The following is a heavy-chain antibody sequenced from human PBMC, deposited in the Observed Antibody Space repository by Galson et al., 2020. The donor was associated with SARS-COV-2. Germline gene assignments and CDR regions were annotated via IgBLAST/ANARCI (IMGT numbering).Heavy chain of an antibody. CDR2: IKQDGSEK. V-gene: IGHV3-7*03. CDR3: ARSMSGDSGSYYFDAFDI. Sequence: GGSLRLSCAASGFTFSSYWMSWVRQAPGKGLEWVANIKQDGSEKYYVDSVKGRFTISRDNAKNSLYLQMNSLRAEDTAVYYCARSMSGDSGSYYFDAFDIWGQGTMVTVSS. J-gene: IGHJ3*02. D-gene: IGHD1-26*01. CDR1: GFTFSSYW.